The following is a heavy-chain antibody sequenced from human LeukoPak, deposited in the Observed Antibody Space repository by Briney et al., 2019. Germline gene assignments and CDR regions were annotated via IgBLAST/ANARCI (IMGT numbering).Heavy chain of an antibody. J-gene: IGHJ6*02. CDR3: AGSGSSHYYGMDV. CDR1: GGSLSSHF. V-gene: IGHV4-59*11. Sequence: PSETLSLTCTVSGGSLSSHFWSWIRQPPGKGLELIGHIYYTGTTYYNPSLNSRVTISLDTSRNQFSLRLTSVTAADTAVYYCAGSGSSHYYGMDVWGQGTTVTVSS. CDR2: IYYTGTT. D-gene: IGHD3-10*01.